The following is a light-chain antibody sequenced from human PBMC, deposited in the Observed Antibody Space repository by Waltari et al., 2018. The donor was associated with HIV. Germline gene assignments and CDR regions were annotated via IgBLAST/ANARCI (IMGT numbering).Light chain of an antibody. CDR3: QSTDRSGSYII. J-gene: IGLJ2*01. CDR1: AFSMQY. CDR2: KDS. V-gene: IGLV3-25*03. Sequence: SYELTQPPSLSVSPGQTARITCSGAAFSMQYGYWYQQKPGQAPVLVIYKDSERSSGIPERFSGSSSGTTVTLTISGAQAEDEAAYFCQSTDRSGSYIIFGGGTKLTVL.